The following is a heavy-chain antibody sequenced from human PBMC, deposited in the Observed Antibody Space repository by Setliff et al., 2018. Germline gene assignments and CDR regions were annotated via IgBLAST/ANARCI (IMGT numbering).Heavy chain of an antibody. CDR3: ARGLLWFGEPSW. CDR2: MNPNSGNT. J-gene: IGHJ4*02. CDR1: GYTFTSYD. Sequence: ASVKVSCKASGYTFTSYDINWVRQATGQGLEWMGWMNPNSGNTGYAQKFQGRVTITRNTSIRTAYMELSSLRSEDTAVYYCARGLLWFGEPSWWGQGTLVTVSS. D-gene: IGHD3-10*01. V-gene: IGHV1-8*03.